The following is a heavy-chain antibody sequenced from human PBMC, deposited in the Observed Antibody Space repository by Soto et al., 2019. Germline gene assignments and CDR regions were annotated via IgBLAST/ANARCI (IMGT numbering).Heavy chain of an antibody. CDR2: IYPGDSDT. Sequence: GESLKISCKGSGYSFTSYWIGWVRQMPGKGLEWMGIIYPGDSDTRYSPPFQGQVTISADKSISTAYLQWSSLKASDTAMYYCATSLQIVVVPAANFFYGMDVWGQGTTVTVSS. CDR1: GYSFTSYW. CDR3: ATSLQIVVVPAANFFYGMDV. V-gene: IGHV5-51*01. D-gene: IGHD2-2*01. J-gene: IGHJ6*02.